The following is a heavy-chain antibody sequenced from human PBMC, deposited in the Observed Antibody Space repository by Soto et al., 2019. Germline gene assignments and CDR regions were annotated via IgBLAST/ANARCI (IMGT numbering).Heavy chain of an antibody. Sequence: QITLKESGPPLVKPTQTLTLTCTFSGFSLSTSGVGVAWIRQPPGKALEWLALIYWDDDKRYRPSLETRLTGTQDTSKTQVVRSMTNMDSVDTATYYCAYLPCSGGSCYWFSYSGMDVWGQGTTVTVSS. V-gene: IGHV2-5*02. CDR3: AYLPCSGGSCYWFSYSGMDV. J-gene: IGHJ6*02. D-gene: IGHD2-15*01. CDR2: IYWDDDK. CDR1: GFSLSTSGVG.